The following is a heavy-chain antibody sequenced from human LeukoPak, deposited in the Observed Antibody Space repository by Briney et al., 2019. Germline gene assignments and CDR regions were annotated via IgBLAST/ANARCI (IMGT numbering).Heavy chain of an antibody. D-gene: IGHD3-3*01. CDR2: INPNSGGT. Sequence: ASVKVSCKASGYIFTGYYIHWVRQVPGQGLEWMGWINPNSGGTDYAQKFQGRVIMTRDTSITTAYMELNSLISDDTAVYYCARGLAIFGVVIPTFFDSWGQGTLVTVSS. CDR1: GYIFTGYY. CDR3: ARGLAIFGVVIPTFFDS. V-gene: IGHV1-2*02. J-gene: IGHJ4*02.